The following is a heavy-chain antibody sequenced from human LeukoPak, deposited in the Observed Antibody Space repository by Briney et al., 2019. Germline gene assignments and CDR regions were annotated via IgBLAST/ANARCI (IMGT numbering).Heavy chain of an antibody. Sequence: SETLSLTCAVYGGSFSGYYWSWIRQPPGKGLEWIGEINHSGSTNYNPSLKSRVTISVDTSKNQFSLKLSSVTAADTAVYYCARDAEMATETWGQGTLVTVSS. CDR2: INHSGST. V-gene: IGHV4-34*01. D-gene: IGHD5-24*01. CDR3: ARDAEMATET. CDR1: GGSFSGYY. J-gene: IGHJ4*02.